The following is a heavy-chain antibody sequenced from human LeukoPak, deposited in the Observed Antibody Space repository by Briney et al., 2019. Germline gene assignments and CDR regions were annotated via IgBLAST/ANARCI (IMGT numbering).Heavy chain of an antibody. CDR3: ARSLQQLVRG. J-gene: IGHJ4*02. Sequence: SETLSLTCAVYGGSFSGYYWSWIRQPPGKGLEWIGYIYYSGSTYYNPSLKSRVTISVDTSKNQFSLKLSSVTAADTAVYYCARSLQQLVRGWGQGTLVTVSS. V-gene: IGHV4-34*09. CDR2: IYYSGST. D-gene: IGHD6-13*01. CDR1: GGSFSGYY.